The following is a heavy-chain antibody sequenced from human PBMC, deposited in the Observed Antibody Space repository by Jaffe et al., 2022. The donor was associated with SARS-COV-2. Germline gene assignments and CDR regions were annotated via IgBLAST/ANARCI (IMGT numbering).Heavy chain of an antibody. CDR3: ARDAPPPPYIRGSYRPPPIDY. D-gene: IGHD3-16*02. CDR2: INTNTGNP. V-gene: IGHV7-4-1*02. Sequence: QVQLVQSGSELKKPGASVIVSCKASGYTFTSCDLNWVRQAPGQGLEWMGWINTNTGNPTYVQGFTGRFVFSLDTSVSAAYLEISSLKAEDTAVYYCARDAPPPPYIRGSYRPPPIDYWGQGTLVSVSS. CDR1: GYTFTSCD. J-gene: IGHJ4*02.